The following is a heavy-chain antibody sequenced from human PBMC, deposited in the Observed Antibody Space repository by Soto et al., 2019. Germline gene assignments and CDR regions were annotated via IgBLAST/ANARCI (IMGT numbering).Heavy chain of an antibody. J-gene: IGHJ4*02. CDR3: ARDLEYCSSTSCYGLIDY. CDR1: GFTFSSYG. Sequence: PGGSLRLSCAASGFTFSSYGMHWVRQAPGKGLEWVAVIWYDGSNKYYADSVKGRFTISRDNSKNTLYLQMNSLRAEDTAVYYCARDLEYCSSTSCYGLIDYWGQGTLVTVSS. V-gene: IGHV3-33*01. CDR2: IWYDGSNK. D-gene: IGHD2-2*01.